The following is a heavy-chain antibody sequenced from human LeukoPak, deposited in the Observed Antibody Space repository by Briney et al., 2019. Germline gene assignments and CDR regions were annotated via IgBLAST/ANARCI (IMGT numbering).Heavy chain of an antibody. CDR2: IYYSGST. D-gene: IGHD3-3*01. J-gene: IGHJ4*02. Sequence: SETLSHTCTVSGGSISSGDYYWSWIRQPPGKGLEWIGYIYYSGSTYYNPSLKSRVTISVDTSKNQFSLKLSSVTAADTAVYYCASPARYDFWSGYFYWGQGTPVTVSS. CDR3: ASPARYDFWSGYFY. V-gene: IGHV4-30-4*08. CDR1: GGSISSGDYY.